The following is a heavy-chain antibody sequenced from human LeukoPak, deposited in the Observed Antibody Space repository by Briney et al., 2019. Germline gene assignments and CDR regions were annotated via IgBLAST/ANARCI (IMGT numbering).Heavy chain of an antibody. D-gene: IGHD3-10*01. J-gene: IGHJ4*02. V-gene: IGHV3-7*03. CDR3: ARDPDTVRGINFDS. CDR2: INQDGSKT. CDR1: GLTLSSDL. Sequence: GGSLRVSCAGSGLTLSSDLGNWVRPARGKGGEGGANINQDGSKTYSVDSMKGRFINSRDNARNLLFLQMNSVRAEDTAVYYCARDPDTVRGINFDSWGQGTLVTVSS.